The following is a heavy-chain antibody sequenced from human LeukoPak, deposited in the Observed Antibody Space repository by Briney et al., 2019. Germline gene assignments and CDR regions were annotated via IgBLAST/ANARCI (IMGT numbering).Heavy chain of an antibody. J-gene: IGHJ4*02. CDR3: AREIGPIQLHLWGSAFDS. CDR1: GYTFTSYA. V-gene: IGHV1-46*01. CDR2: INPSGGST. Sequence: ASVKVSCKASGYTFTSYAMNWVRQAPGQGLEWMGIINPSGGSTSYAQKFQGRVTMTRDTSTSTVYMELSSLRSEDTAVYYCAREIGPIQLHLWGSAFDSWGQGTLVTVSS. D-gene: IGHD5-18*01.